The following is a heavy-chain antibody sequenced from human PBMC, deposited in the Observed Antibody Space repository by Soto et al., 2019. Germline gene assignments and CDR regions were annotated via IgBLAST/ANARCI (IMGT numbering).Heavy chain of an antibody. Sequence: SETLSLTCTVSGGSVSSGSYYWSWIRQPPGKGLEWIGYIYYSGSTNYNPSLKSRVTISVDTSKNQFSLKLSSVTAADTAVYYCARVREYYGSGSYYLFDYWGQGTLVTV. CDR3: ARVREYYGSGSYYLFDY. J-gene: IGHJ4*02. CDR1: GGSVSSGSYY. D-gene: IGHD3-10*01. CDR2: IYYSGST. V-gene: IGHV4-61*01.